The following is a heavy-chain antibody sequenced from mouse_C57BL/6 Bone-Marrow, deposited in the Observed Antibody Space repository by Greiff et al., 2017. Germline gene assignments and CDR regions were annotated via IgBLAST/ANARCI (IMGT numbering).Heavy chain of an antibody. D-gene: IGHD2-3*01. Sequence: QVQLQQSGPGLVQPSQSLSITCTVSGFSLNSYGVHWVRQSPGKGLEWLGVIWSGGSKDYNAAFISRLSISQDNSKSQVFFKMNSLQDDDTAIYYCARKGWLLRENTRDYWGQGTSVTVSS. V-gene: IGHV2-2*01. CDR1: GFSLNSYG. J-gene: IGHJ4*01. CDR3: ARKGWLLRENTRDY. CDR2: IWSGGSK.